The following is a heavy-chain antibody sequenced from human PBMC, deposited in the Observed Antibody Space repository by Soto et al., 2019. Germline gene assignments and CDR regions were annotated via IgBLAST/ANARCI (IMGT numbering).Heavy chain of an antibody. CDR3: ARGYWDGSGSYYAFAI. V-gene: IGHV4-59*08. Sequence: PSETLSLTCTVSGGSISSYYWSWIRQPPGKGLEWIGYIYYSGSTNYNPSLKSRVTISVDTSKNQFSLKLSSVTAADTAVYYCARGYWDGSGSYYAFAIWGQRTIVTVSS. D-gene: IGHD3-10*01. J-gene: IGHJ3*02. CDR2: IYYSGST. CDR1: GGSISSYY.